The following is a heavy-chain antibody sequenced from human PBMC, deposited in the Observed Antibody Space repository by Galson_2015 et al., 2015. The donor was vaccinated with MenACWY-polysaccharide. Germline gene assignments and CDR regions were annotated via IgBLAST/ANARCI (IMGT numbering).Heavy chain of an antibody. D-gene: IGHD3-22*01. CDR3: ARGGKYYYDSSGYLNWFDP. J-gene: IGHJ5*02. Sequence: SVKVSCKASGYSFSSCYINWVRQTTGQGLEWMGWMNPNSGNTGYAQKFQGRVTMTRNTSISIAYMELSSLRSEDTAVYYCARGGKYYYDSSGYLNWFDPWGQGTLVTVSS. V-gene: IGHV1-8*01. CDR2: MNPNSGNT. CDR1: GYSFSSCY.